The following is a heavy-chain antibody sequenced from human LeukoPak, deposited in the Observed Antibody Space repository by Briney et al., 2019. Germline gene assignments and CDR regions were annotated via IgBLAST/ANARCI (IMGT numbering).Heavy chain of an antibody. Sequence: GGTLRLSCAASGFTFSSYGMSWVRQAPEKGLEWVSAISGSGGSTYYADSVKGRFTISRDNSKNTLYLQMNSLRAEDTAVYYCAKDHSVLRFLEWLPRFDYWGQGTLVTVSS. V-gene: IGHV3-23*01. CDR1: GFTFSSYG. CDR2: ISGSGGST. D-gene: IGHD3-3*01. CDR3: AKDHSVLRFLEWLPRFDY. J-gene: IGHJ4*02.